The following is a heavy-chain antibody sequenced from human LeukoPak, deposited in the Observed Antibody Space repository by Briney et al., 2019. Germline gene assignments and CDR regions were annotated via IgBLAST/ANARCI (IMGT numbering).Heavy chain of an antibody. J-gene: IGHJ4*02. CDR2: ISYDGSNK. V-gene: IGHV3-30*18. Sequence: PGGSLRLSCAASGFTFSSYAMSWVRQAPGKGLEWVAVISYDGSNKYYADSVKGRFTISRDNSKNTLYLQMNSLRAEDTAVYYCAKDRYGSGNDWGQGTLVTVSS. D-gene: IGHD3-10*01. CDR3: AKDRYGSGND. CDR1: GFTFSSYA.